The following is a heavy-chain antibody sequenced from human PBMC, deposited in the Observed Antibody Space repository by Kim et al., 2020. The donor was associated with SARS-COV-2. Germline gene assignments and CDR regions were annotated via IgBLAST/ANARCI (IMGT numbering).Heavy chain of an antibody. CDR2: ISYDGSNK. CDR3: ARGRGPYLAGYFDY. CDR1: GFTFSSYA. Sequence: GGSLRLSCAASGFTFSSYAMHWVRQAPGKGLEWVAVISYDGSNKYYADSVKGRFTISRDNSKNTLYLQMNSLRAEDTAVYYCARGRGPYLAGYFDYWGQGTLVTVSS. V-gene: IGHV3-30*04. J-gene: IGHJ4*02. D-gene: IGHD3-16*01.